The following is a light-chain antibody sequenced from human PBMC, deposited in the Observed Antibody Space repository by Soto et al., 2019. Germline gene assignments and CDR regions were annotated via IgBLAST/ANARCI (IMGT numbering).Light chain of an antibody. J-gene: IGKJ5*01. CDR3: QQSYRTPT. CDR1: QSISSY. CDR2: GAS. V-gene: IGKV1-39*01. Sequence: IHVSQSQSSVSVSVGERVSSTCRASQSISSYLNWYQQKPGKAPKLLIYGASTLQSGVPSRFSGSGSGTDYTLTISSLQPEDFATYYCQQSYRTPTFGQGTRLEIK.